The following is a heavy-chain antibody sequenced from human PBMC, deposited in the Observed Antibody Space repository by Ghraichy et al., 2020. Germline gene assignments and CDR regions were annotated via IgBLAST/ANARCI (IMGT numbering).Heavy chain of an antibody. CDR2: IYSGGST. J-gene: IGHJ4*02. D-gene: IGHD3/OR15-3a*01. V-gene: IGHV3-66*01. Sequence: GGSLRLSCAASGFSVSSNYLTWVRQAPGQGLEWVSVIYSGGSTYYADSVRGRFTISRDNSKNTLYLQMNSLRAEDTAVYYCARAIRLVKGFRTFDYWGQGTLVTVSS. CDR3: ARAIRLVKGFRTFDY. CDR1: GFSVSSNY.